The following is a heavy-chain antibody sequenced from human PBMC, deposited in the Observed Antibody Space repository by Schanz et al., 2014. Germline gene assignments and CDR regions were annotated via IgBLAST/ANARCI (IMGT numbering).Heavy chain of an antibody. V-gene: IGHV3-23*01. CDR1: GFTFISYA. Sequence: QLLESGGGLLQPGGSLRLSCAASGFTFISYAMSWVRQAPGKGLEWVSTISASGGSTYYADSVKGRFTISRYNAKNILYLQMNSLRAEDTAVYYCAKDPSHGDYDYYFDYWGQGTLVTVSS. J-gene: IGHJ4*02. D-gene: IGHD3-22*01. CDR2: ISASGGST. CDR3: AKDPSHGDYDYYFDY.